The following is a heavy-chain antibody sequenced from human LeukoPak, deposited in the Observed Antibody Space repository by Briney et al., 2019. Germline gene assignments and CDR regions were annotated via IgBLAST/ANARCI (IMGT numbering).Heavy chain of an antibody. J-gene: IGHJ5*02. Sequence: ASVKVSCKASGGTFSSYAISWVRQAPGQGLEWMGRIIPILGIANYAQKFQGRVTITADKSTSTAYMELSSLRSEDTAVYYCAREGGVEMATIDSWFDPWGQGTLVTVSS. V-gene: IGHV1-69*04. D-gene: IGHD5-24*01. CDR3: AREGGVEMATIDSWFDP. CDR1: GGTFSSYA. CDR2: IIPILGIA.